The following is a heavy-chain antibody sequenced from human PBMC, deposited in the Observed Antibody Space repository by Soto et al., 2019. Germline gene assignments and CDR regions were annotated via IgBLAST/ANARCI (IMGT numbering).Heavy chain of an antibody. CDR1: GFTFSSYW. CDR2: INSDGSST. Sequence: EVQLVESGGGLVQPGGSLRLSCAASGFTFSSYWMHWVRQAPGKGLVWVSRINSDGSSTSYADSVKGRFTISRDNAKNTRYLQMNSLRAEDTAVYYCARDGLSYYDFWSGQGWFDPWGQGTLVTVSS. CDR3: ARDGLSYYDFWSGQGWFDP. J-gene: IGHJ5*02. D-gene: IGHD3-3*01. V-gene: IGHV3-74*01.